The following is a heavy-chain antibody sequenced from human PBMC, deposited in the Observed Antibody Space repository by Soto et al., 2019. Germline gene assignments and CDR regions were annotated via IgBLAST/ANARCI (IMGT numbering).Heavy chain of an antibody. Sequence: QVQLVESGGGVVQPGRSLRLSCAASGSSFSRYGIHWVRQFPGKGLGWVAVISYDGTYKHYADSVKGRFTFSRDNSKNTVYLQMNSLRAEETAGYYCAKDRGDYSSSSPFYWGQGTLVTVSS. J-gene: IGHJ4*02. V-gene: IGHV3-30*18. CDR1: GSSFSRYG. D-gene: IGHD6-13*01. CDR3: AKDRGDYSSSSPFY. CDR2: ISYDGTYK.